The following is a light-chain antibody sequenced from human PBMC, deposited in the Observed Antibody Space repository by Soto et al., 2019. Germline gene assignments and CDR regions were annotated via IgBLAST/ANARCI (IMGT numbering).Light chain of an antibody. Sequence: DIQMTQSPSTLSAYVGDRVTITCRASQSISSWLAWYQQKPGKAPKLLIYDASSLESGVPSRFSGSGSGTEFTLTISSLQPDDFATYYCQQYNSPGTFGQGTKVEIK. V-gene: IGKV1-5*01. CDR2: DAS. CDR3: QQYNSPGT. CDR1: QSISSW. J-gene: IGKJ1*01.